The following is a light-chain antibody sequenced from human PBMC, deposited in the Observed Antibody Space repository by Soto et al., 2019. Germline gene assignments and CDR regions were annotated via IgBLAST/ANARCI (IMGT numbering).Light chain of an antibody. CDR1: SSDIGGYNY. CDR3: SSYTSSSTLVV. Sequence: QSALTQPASVSGSPGQSITISCTGTSSDIGGYNYVSWYQQHPGKAPKLMIYEVSNLPSGVFNRFSGSKSGNTASLTISGLQAEDEANYYCSSYTSSSTLVVFGGGTKLTVL. V-gene: IGLV2-14*01. CDR2: EVS. J-gene: IGLJ2*01.